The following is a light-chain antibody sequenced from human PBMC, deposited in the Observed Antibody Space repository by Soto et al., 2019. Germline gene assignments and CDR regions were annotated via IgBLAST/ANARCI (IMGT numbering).Light chain of an antibody. CDR3: QQYDNVPLT. V-gene: IGKV1-33*01. Sequence: DLQMTQSPSSLSASVGDRVTITCQASQDITNDLKWYQQKPGKAPKVLIYEASNLETGVPSRFSGSGSGTDFTFTISSLQPEDIATYFCQQYDNVPLTFGGGSKVEIK. CDR2: EAS. CDR1: QDITND. J-gene: IGKJ4*01.